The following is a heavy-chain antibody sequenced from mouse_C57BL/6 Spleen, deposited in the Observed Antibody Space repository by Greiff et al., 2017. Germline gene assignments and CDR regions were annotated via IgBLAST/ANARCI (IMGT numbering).Heavy chain of an antibody. CDR3: GRHEGVLCGSSDEYFDV. V-gene: IGHV1-62-2*01. D-gene: IGHD1-1*01. J-gene: IGHJ1*03. CDR1: GYTFTEYT. Sequence: VKLMESGAELVQPGASVKLSCKASGYTFTEYTIHWVKQSSGQGLEWIGWFYPGRGSIKYNEKFKDKATLTTDKSSSTVYMERSRLTSEDSAVYFCGRHEGVLCGSSDEYFDVWGTGTTVTVAA. CDR2: FYPGRGSI.